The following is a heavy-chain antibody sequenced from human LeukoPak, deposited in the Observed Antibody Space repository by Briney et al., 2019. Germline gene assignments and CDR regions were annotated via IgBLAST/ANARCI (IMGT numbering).Heavy chain of an antibody. D-gene: IGHD3-16*01. CDR2: INSVGSST. CDR1: GFPFSNAW. CDR3: ARVRDYDYVWGRREDAFDI. Sequence: PGGSLRLSCAVSGFPFSNAWMSWVRQAPGKGLVWVSRINSVGSSTNYADSVKGRFTISRDNAKNMLYLQMNSLRAEDTAVYYCARVRDYDYVWGRREDAFDIWGQGTMVTVSS. J-gene: IGHJ3*02. V-gene: IGHV3-74*01.